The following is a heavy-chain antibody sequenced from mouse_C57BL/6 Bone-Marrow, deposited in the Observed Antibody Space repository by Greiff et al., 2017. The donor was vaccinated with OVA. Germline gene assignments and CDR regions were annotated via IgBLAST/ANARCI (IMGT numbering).Heavy chain of an antibody. V-gene: IGHV2-5*01. Sequence: VKLQESGPGLVQPSQSLSITCTVSGFSLTSYGVHWVRQSPGKGLEWLGVIWRGGSTDYNAAFMSRLSITKDNSKSQVFFKMNSLQADDTAIYYCAKKGGYYYAMDYWGQGTSVTVSS. J-gene: IGHJ4*01. CDR1: GFSLTSYG. CDR3: AKKGGYYYAMDY. CDR2: IWRGGST.